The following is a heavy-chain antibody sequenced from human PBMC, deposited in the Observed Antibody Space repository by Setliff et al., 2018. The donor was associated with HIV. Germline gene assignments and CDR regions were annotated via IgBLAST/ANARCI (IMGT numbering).Heavy chain of an antibody. J-gene: IGHJ4*02. CDR1: GFTFSYYA. CDR2: ISSGSSYT. Sequence: GGSLRLSCAASGFTFSYYAMGWVRQAPGKGLEWVSSISSGSSYTYYTDSMKGRFTISRDNAKNSLYLQMNSLRAEDTAVYYCTRGNMALAGTYLDYWGQGTLVTVSS. V-gene: IGHV3-21*01. CDR3: TRGNMALAGTYLDY. D-gene: IGHD6-19*01.